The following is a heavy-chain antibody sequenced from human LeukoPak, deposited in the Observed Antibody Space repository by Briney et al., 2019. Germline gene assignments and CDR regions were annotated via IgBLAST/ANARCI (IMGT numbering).Heavy chain of an antibody. CDR3: ARNLDYYDSSGYLS. Sequence: ASVKVSCKASGYTFTDSYIHWVRQAPGQGLEWMGIINPSSGSTTYAQKFQGRVTMTRDTSTSTVYMELSSLRSEDTAVYYCARNLDYYDSSGYLSWGQGTLVTVSS. CDR1: GYTFTDSY. J-gene: IGHJ5*02. CDR2: INPSSGST. V-gene: IGHV1-46*01. D-gene: IGHD3-22*01.